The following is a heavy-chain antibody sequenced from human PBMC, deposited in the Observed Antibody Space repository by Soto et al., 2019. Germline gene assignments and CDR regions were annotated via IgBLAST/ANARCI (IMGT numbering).Heavy chain of an antibody. V-gene: IGHV3-23*01. CDR2: ISGTGVPT. CDR1: GFDFSSYA. Sequence: GGSLRLSCAASGFDFSSYAMSWVRQAPGKGLECISLISGTGVPTLYAESVKGRFSVSRDNSKDTLFLEMNSLGVDDTAMYYCAKSFCSSSSCFFLWVDPWGPGTLVTVSS. J-gene: IGHJ5*02. CDR3: AKSFCSSSSCFFLWVDP. D-gene: IGHD2-2*01.